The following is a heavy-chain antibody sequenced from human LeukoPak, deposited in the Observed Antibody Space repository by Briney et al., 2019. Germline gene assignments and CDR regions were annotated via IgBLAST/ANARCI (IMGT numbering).Heavy chain of an antibody. CDR3: ARGCSAGTPHNWFDP. J-gene: IGHJ5*02. D-gene: IGHD6-13*01. CDR2: IYYSGST. CDR1: GGPISGYY. Sequence: KPSGTPSLPCPCSGGPISGYYWSWIRQPPGKGLEWIGYIYYSGSTNYNPSLKSRVTISVDMSKNQFSLKLSSVTAADTAVYYCARGCSAGTPHNWFDPWGQGTLVTVSS. V-gene: IGHV4-59*01.